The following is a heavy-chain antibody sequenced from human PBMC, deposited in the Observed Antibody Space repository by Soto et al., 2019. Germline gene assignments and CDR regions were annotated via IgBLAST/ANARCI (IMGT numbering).Heavy chain of an antibody. CDR3: ARGTGFLDY. V-gene: IGHV3-33*01. CDR2: IWYDGSDK. D-gene: IGHD3-3*01. CDR1: GFTFSSYG. J-gene: IGHJ4*02. Sequence: GGSLRLSCVASGFTFSSYGMHWVRQAPGKGLEWVAVIWYDGSDKYYADSVKGRFTISRDNSKNTLYLQMNSLRGEDTAVYYCARGTGFLDYWGQGTLVTVSS.